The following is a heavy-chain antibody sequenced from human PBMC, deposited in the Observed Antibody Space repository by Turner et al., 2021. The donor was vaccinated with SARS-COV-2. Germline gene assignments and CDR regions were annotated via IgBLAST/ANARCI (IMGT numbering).Heavy chain of an antibody. Sequence: QVQLVQSGAEVKKPGASVKVSCKVSGYTLTELSMHWVRQAPGKGLEWMGGFDTEDGETIYAQKFQGRVTMTEDTSTDTAYMELSSLRSEDTAVYYCLGRDIVVVLVAISEVDCWGQGTLVTVSS. J-gene: IGHJ4*02. CDR1: GYTLTELS. V-gene: IGHV1-24*01. CDR2: FDTEDGET. CDR3: LGRDIVVVLVAISEVDC. D-gene: IGHD2-2*01.